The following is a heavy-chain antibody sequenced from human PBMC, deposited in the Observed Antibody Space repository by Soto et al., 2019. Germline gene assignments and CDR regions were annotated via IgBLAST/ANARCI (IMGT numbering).Heavy chain of an antibody. D-gene: IGHD2-2*01. V-gene: IGHV3-11*06. J-gene: IGHJ5*02. CDR3: ARDGNRYCSSTSCYVPNWFDP. Sequence: PGGSLRLSCAASGFTFRDYYMSWIRQAPGKGLEWVSYISSSSSYTNYAESVKGRFTISRDNAKNSLYLKMNSLRAEDTAVYYCARDGNRYCSSTSCYVPNWFDPWGQGTLVTVSS. CDR2: ISSSSSYT. CDR1: GFTFRDYY.